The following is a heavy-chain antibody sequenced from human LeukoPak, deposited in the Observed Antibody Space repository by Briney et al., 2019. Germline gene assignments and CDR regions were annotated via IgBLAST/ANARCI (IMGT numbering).Heavy chain of an antibody. Sequence: GGSLRLSCAASGFALSDYWMHWVRQAPGKGLVWVSRINSEGGLISYADSVKGRFTIYRDNAKNTLYLQMNSLTAEDTAMYYCTRAAEQRPIDYRGQGTLVTVSS. V-gene: IGHV3-74*01. D-gene: IGHD6-25*01. J-gene: IGHJ4*02. CDR3: TRAAEQRPIDY. CDR1: GFALSDYW. CDR2: INSEGGLI.